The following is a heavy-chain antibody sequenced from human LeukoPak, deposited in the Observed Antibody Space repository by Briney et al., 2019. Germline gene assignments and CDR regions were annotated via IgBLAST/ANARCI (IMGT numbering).Heavy chain of an antibody. Sequence: GSGPTLVKLTQPLTLTCTFSGFSLTTSGMCVSWIRQPPGKALEWLALIDWEDDKYYSTSLKTRLTVTKDTSKNQVVLTMTNMDPVDTATYYCARSPYVDTAMVTLAFDYWGQGTLVTVSS. CDR2: IDWEDDK. CDR3: ARSPYVDTAMVTLAFDY. J-gene: IGHJ4*02. V-gene: IGHV2-70*01. D-gene: IGHD5-18*01. CDR1: GFSLTTSGMC.